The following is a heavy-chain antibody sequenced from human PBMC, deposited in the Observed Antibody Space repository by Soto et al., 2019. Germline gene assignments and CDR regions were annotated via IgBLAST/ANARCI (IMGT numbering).Heavy chain of an antibody. D-gene: IGHD2-15*01. CDR1: GFTFSAYD. Sequence: HPGGSLRLSCAASGFTFSAYDIHWVRQTTGKGLEWVSAIGAADDPYYLGSVKGRFTISRENAKNSLYLQMNSLRAEDTAVYYCARAYSGRLPRRADYYFDMDVWGQGTTVTVSS. CDR2: IGAADDP. CDR3: ARAYSGRLPRRADYYFDMDV. V-gene: IGHV3-13*05. J-gene: IGHJ6*02.